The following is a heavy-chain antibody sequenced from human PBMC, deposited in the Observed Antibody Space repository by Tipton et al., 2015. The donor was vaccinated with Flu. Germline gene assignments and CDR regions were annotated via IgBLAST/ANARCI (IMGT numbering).Heavy chain of an antibody. Sequence: TLSLTCAVSGFSLSSGYYWGWIRQPPGKGLEWIGSVHPSGNTYYNPSLMSRVTISLDTSKNHFSLKVTSVTAADTALYYCARRDFSNYVSDPKNWFDRWGRGTLVTVSS. D-gene: IGHD4-11*01. CDR3: ARRDFSNYVSDPKNWFDR. V-gene: IGHV4-38-2*01. CDR1: GFSLSSGYY. CDR2: VHPSGNT. J-gene: IGHJ5*02.